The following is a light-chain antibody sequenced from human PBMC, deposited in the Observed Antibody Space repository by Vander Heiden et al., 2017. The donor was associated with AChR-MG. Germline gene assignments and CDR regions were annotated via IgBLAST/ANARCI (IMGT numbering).Light chain of an antibody. CDR1: SSDVGGYNY. Sequence: QSALTQPASVSGSPGQSIPISCTGTSSDVGGYNYVSWYQQHPGKAPKLMIYDVSKRPSGVSNRFSGSKSGNTASLTISGRQAEDEADYYCSSYTSSSLYVFGTGTKVTVL. CDR3: SSYTSSSLYV. CDR2: DVS. J-gene: IGLJ1*01. V-gene: IGLV2-14*01.